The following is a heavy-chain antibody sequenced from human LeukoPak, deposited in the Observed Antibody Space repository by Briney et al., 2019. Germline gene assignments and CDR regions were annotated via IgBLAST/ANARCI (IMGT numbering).Heavy chain of an antibody. CDR2: ISGSGGST. CDR1: GFTFSSYA. D-gene: IGHD2-2*01. V-gene: IGHV3-23*01. CDR3: AKEAGYCSSTRCYAEY. J-gene: IGHJ4*02. Sequence: GGSLRLSCAASGFTFSSYAMSWVRQAPGKGLEWVSAISGSGGSTYCADSVKGRFTISRDNSKNTVYLQMNSLRAEDTAVYYCAKEAGYCSSTRCYAEYWGQGTLVTVSS.